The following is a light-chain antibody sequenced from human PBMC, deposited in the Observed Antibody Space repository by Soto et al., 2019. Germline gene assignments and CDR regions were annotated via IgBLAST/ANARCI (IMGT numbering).Light chain of an antibody. CDR3: QQYNDWPPKQYT. J-gene: IGKJ2*01. Sequence: EIVMTQSPATLSVSPGERATLSCRASQSVSSDLAWYQQKPGQAPRLLISGPSTRATGIPARFSGSGSGTEFTLTFSSLQSEDFAVYYCQQYNDWPPKQYTFGQGTKLEIK. V-gene: IGKV3-15*01. CDR2: GPS. CDR1: QSVSSD.